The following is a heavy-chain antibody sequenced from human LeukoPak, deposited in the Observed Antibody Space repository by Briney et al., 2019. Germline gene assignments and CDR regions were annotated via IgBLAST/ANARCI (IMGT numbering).Heavy chain of an antibody. CDR2: IRSNSDGGTI. J-gene: IGHJ4*02. V-gene: IGHV3-15*07. CDR1: GFTFSNAW. Sequence: NPGGSLRLSCATSGFTFSNAWMNWVRQAPGKGLEWVGRIRSNSDGGTIDYAAPVKGRFTLSRDDSKTTLYLQMNSLRAEDTAVYYCAKDRIAAAGEYDYWGQGTLVTVSS. CDR3: AKDRIAAAGEYDY. D-gene: IGHD6-13*01.